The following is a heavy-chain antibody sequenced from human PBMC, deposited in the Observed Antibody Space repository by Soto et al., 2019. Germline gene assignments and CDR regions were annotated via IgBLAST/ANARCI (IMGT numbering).Heavy chain of an antibody. D-gene: IGHD2-15*01. J-gene: IGHJ4*02. CDR1: GGSISSGGYY. CDR2: IYYSGST. Sequence: QVQLQESGPGLVKPSQTLSLTCTVSGGSISSGGYYWSWIRQHPGKGLEWIGYIYYSGSTYYNPSLKSRVTISVDPSKNQFSLKLSSVTAADTAVYYCARGRYCSGGSCYLFDYWGQGTLVTVSS. CDR3: ARGRYCSGGSCYLFDY. V-gene: IGHV4-31*03.